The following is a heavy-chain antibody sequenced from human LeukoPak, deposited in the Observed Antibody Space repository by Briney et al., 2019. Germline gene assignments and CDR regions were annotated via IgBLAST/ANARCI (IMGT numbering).Heavy chain of an antibody. CDR3: ARGGRYYDSSGFYGGTNFDY. CDR2: INSDGSST. CDR1: GFTFSSYW. Sequence: GGSLRLSCAASGFTFSSYWMHWVRQAPGKGLVWVSSINSDGSSTSYADSVKGRFTISRDNAKNTLYLQMNSLRAEDTAVYYCARGGRYYDSSGFYGGTNFDYWGQGTLVTVSS. J-gene: IGHJ4*02. D-gene: IGHD3-22*01. V-gene: IGHV3-74*01.